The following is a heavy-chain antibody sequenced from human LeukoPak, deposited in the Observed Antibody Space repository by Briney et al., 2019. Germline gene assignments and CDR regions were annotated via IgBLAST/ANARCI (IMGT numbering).Heavy chain of an antibody. CDR1: GYIFTSHY. CDR2: INPSGGST. J-gene: IGHJ4*02. D-gene: IGHD6-6*01. Sequence: ASVKVSCKAPGYIFTSHYMHWVRQAPGQGLEWMGMINPSGGSTSYAQKFQGRVTMTRDTSTSTVYLELSSLRSEDTAVYYCARAYSSSSPFDYWGQGTLVTVSS. CDR3: ARAYSSSSPFDY. V-gene: IGHV1-46*01.